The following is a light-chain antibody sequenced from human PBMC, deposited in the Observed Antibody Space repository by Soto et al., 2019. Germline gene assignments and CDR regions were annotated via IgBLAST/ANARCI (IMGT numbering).Light chain of an antibody. V-gene: IGKV1-9*01. Sequence: IQLTQSPSSLSASVGDRVTITCRASQGISSFLAWYQQKPGKAPKLLIYGASTLQSGVPSRFSGSGSGTDFTLTIGSLPPEDFATYYCQQLNSFPIPFGPGTKVDI. CDR1: QGISSF. CDR3: QQLNSFPIP. J-gene: IGKJ3*01. CDR2: GAS.